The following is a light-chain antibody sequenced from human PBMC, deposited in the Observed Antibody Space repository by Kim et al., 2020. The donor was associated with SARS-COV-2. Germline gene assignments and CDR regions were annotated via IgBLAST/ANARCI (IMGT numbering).Light chain of an antibody. J-gene: IGKJ1*01. Sequence: PGERATLACRASQSVSSSYLAWYQQKPGQAPRLLIYGASSRATGIPDRFSGSGSGTDFTLTISRLEPEDFAVYYCQQYGSSPPWTFGQGTKVDIK. CDR3: QQYGSSPPWT. V-gene: IGKV3-20*01. CDR1: QSVSSSY. CDR2: GAS.